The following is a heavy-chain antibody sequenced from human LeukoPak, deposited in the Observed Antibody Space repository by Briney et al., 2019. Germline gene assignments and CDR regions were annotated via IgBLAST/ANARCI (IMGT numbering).Heavy chain of an antibody. CDR1: GYTLTELS. J-gene: IGHJ4*02. CDR3: ATVVVTAPGEDYFDY. D-gene: IGHD2-21*02. Sequence: ASVKVSCKVSGYTLTELSMHWVRQAPGKGLEWMGGFDPEDGETIYAQKFQGRVTMTEDTSTDTAYMELSSLRSEDTAVYYCATVVVTAPGEDYFDYWGQGTLITVSS. V-gene: IGHV1-24*01. CDR2: FDPEDGET.